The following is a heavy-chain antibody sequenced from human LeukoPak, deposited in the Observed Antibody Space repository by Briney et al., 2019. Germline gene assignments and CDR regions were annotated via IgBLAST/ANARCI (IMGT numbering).Heavy chain of an antibody. Sequence: SETLSLTCTASGGSISSSSYYWGWIRQPPGKGLEWIGSIYYSGSTYYNPSLKSRVTISVDTSKNQFSLKLSSVTAADTAVYYCARRGIATRTSLFDYWGQGTLVTVSS. CDR3: ARRGIATRTSLFDY. J-gene: IGHJ4*02. CDR1: GGSISSSSYY. V-gene: IGHV4-39*01. CDR2: IYYSGST. D-gene: IGHD6-6*01.